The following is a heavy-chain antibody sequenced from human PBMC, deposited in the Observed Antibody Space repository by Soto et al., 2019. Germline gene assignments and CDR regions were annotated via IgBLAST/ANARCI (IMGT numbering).Heavy chain of an antibody. CDR1: GYSFNTHW. Sequence: PGESLKISCKGSGYSFNTHWIGWVRQMPGRGLEWMGLIYPGDSDTRYNPSLQGQVTISVDKSISTAYLQWSSLKASDTAIYYCARYQVGTNYYFDYWAQGTLVTVSS. D-gene: IGHD1-1*01. CDR2: IYPGDSDT. V-gene: IGHV5-51*01. CDR3: ARYQVGTNYYFDY. J-gene: IGHJ4*02.